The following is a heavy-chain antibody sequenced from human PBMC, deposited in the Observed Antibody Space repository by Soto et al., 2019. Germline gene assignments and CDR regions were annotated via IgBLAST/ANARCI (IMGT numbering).Heavy chain of an antibody. CDR3: AREPYYDSSGYYYADAFDI. Sequence: EVQLVESGGGLVQPGGSLRLSCAASGFTFSSYSMNWVRQAPGKGLEWVSYISSSSSTIYYADSVKGRFIISRDNAKNSLYLQMNSLRDEDTAVYYCAREPYYDSSGYYYADAFDIWGQGTMVTVSS. V-gene: IGHV3-48*02. CDR2: ISSSSSTI. CDR1: GFTFSSYS. D-gene: IGHD3-22*01. J-gene: IGHJ3*02.